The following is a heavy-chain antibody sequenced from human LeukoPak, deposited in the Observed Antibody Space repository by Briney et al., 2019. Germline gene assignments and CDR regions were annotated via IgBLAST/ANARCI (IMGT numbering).Heavy chain of an antibody. Sequence: ASVKVSCKASGYTFTSYYMHWVRQAPGQGLEWMGIINPSGGSTSYAQKFQGRVTMTRDTSTSTVYMELSSLRSEDTAVYYCAREGLTYYDFWSGHRGSSGYYYYYMDVWGKGTTVTVSS. CDR2: INPSGGST. CDR1: GYTFTSYY. V-gene: IGHV1-46*01. J-gene: IGHJ6*03. D-gene: IGHD3-3*01. CDR3: AREGLTYYDFWSGHRGSSGYYYYYMDV.